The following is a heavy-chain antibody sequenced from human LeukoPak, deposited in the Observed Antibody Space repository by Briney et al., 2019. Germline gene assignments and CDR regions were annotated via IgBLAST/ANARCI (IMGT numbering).Heavy chain of an antibody. CDR2: ISYDGSNK. V-gene: IGHV3-30*18. Sequence: GGSLRLSCAASGFTFTSYAMHWVRQAPGKGLEWVAGISYDGSNKYYVDSVKGRFTISRDNSKNTLYLQMNSLRTEDTAVYYCAKDRIAVVPAAIGYWGQGTLVTVSS. J-gene: IGHJ4*02. D-gene: IGHD2-2*01. CDR3: AKDRIAVVPAAIGY. CDR1: GFTFTSYA.